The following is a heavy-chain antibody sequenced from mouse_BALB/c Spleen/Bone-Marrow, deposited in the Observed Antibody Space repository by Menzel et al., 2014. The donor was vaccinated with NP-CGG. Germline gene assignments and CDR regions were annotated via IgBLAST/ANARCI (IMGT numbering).Heavy chain of an antibody. V-gene: IGHV8-8*01. J-gene: IGHJ2*01. CDR2: LWWDDDK. CDR3: ARIAHYYGYVY. Sequence: QVTLKVCGPGILQPSQTLSLTCSFSGFSLTTSGMGVGWIRQPSGKGLEWLAHLWWDDDKRYNPALKSRLTISKDTSSDQVFLKIASVDTADTATYYCARIAHYYGYVYWGQGTTLTVSS. CDR1: GFSLTTSGMG. D-gene: IGHD1-2*01.